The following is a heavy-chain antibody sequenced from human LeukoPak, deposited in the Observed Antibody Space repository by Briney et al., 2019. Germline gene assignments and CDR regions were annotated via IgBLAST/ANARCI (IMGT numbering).Heavy chain of an antibody. CDR1: GFTFSSYA. D-gene: IGHD4-17*01. V-gene: IGHV3-23*01. Sequence: PGGSLRLSCAASGFTFSSYAMSWVRQAPGKGLEWVSAISGSGGSTYYADSVKGRFTISRVNSKNTLYLQMNSLRAEDTAVYYCAKDARYGDYETNFDYWGQGTLVTVSS. J-gene: IGHJ4*02. CDR2: ISGSGGST. CDR3: AKDARYGDYETNFDY.